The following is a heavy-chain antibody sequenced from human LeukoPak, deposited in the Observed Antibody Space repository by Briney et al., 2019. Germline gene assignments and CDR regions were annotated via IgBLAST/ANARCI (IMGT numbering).Heavy chain of an antibody. CDR2: ISSSGSTI. CDR1: GFTFSDYY. Sequence: PGGSLRLSCAASGFTFSDYYMSWIRQAPGKGLEWVSYISSSGSTIYYADSVKGRFTISRDNAKNSLYLQMSTLRADDTGVYYCAKRVPLVATIGYYFDYWGQGTLVTVSS. D-gene: IGHD5-12*01. CDR3: AKRVPLVATIGYYFDY. V-gene: IGHV3-11*01. J-gene: IGHJ4*02.